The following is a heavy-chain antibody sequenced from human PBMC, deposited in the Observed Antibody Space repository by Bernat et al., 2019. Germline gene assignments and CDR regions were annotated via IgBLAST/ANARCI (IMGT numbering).Heavy chain of an antibody. J-gene: IGHJ6*02. CDR3: AREDIVLMVYAHDYYGMDV. D-gene: IGHD2-8*01. Sequence: QVQLVQSGAEVKKPGSSVKVSCKASGGTFTSYYMHWVRQAPGQGLEWMGIINPSGGSTSYAQKFQGRVTMTRDTSTSTVYMELSSLRSEDTAVYYCAREDIVLMVYAHDYYGMDVWGQGTTVTVSS. CDR2: INPSGGST. CDR1: GGTFTSYY. V-gene: IGHV1-46*01.